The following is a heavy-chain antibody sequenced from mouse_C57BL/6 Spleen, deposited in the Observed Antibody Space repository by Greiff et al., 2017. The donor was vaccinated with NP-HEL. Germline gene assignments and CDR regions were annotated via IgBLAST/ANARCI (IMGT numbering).Heavy chain of an antibody. CDR1: GYTFTSYG. CDR2: IYPRSGNT. Sequence: QVQLQQSGAELARPGASVKLSCKASGYTFTSYGISWVKQRTGQGLEWIGEIYPRSGNTYYNEKFKGKATLTVDKSSSTAYMELRSLTSEDSAVYFCARRDYGYDRYFDFWGTGTTVTVSS. J-gene: IGHJ1*03. V-gene: IGHV1-81*01. CDR3: ARRDYGYDRYFDF. D-gene: IGHD2-2*01.